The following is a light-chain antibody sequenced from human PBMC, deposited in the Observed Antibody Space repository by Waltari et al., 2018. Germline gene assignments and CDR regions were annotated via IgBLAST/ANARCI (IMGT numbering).Light chain of an antibody. Sequence: EIVLTQSPGTLALSPGERATLSCRASQSVGRALAWYQQKPGQAPRLLIYDASTRATGISDKFSGSGSETDLSLTISRVEPKDFSVYFTQMYVRFPVTFGQETKVEVK. CDR2: DAS. V-gene: IGKV3-20*01. CDR1: QSVGRA. J-gene: IGKJ1*01. CDR3: QMYVRFPVT.